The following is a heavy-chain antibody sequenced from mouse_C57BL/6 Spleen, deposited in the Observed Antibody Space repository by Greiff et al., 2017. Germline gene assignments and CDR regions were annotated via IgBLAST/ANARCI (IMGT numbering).Heavy chain of an antibody. CDR1: GYTFTGYW. V-gene: IGHV1-9*01. J-gene: IGHJ3*01. D-gene: IGHD2-1*01. Sequence: VMLVESGAELMKPGASVKLSCKATGYTFTGYWIEWVKQRPGHGLEWIGEILPGSGSTNYNDKFKGKATFTADTSSNTAYMQLSSLTTEDAAIYYWARTLYGNPSWFAYWGQGTLVTVSA. CDR3: ARTLYGNPSWFAY. CDR2: ILPGSGST.